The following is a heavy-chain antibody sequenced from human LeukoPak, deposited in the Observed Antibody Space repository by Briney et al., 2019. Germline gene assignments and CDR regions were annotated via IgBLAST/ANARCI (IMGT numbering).Heavy chain of an antibody. J-gene: IGHJ4*02. Sequence: GGSLRLSCAASGFTFSSYWMHWVRQAPGKGLVWVSRIDSDGSDTIYADSVKGRFTISRDNSKNTLYLQMNSLRAEDTAVYYCAKDAGQYQLLYPSHWGQGTLVTVSS. CDR3: AKDAGQYQLLYPSH. V-gene: IGHV3-74*01. CDR1: GFTFSSYW. CDR2: IDSDGSDT. D-gene: IGHD2-2*01.